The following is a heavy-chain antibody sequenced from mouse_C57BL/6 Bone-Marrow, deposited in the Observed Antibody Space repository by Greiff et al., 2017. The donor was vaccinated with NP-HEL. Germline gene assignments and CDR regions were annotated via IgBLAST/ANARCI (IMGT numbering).Heavy chain of an antibody. J-gene: IGHJ4*01. D-gene: IGHD1-1*01. CDR3: ASQTVVEGDYAMDY. CDR1: GYTFTSYG. V-gene: IGHV1-58*01. Sequence: EVQLQQSGADLVKPGSSVKISCKTSGYTFTSYGINWVRQTPEKGLEWIGYIYIGNGYTEYNERFKGQVTLTSDTSTNTAYLQISSLTSEDSVIYFGASQTVVEGDYAMDYWGQGTSVTVSS. CDR2: IYIGNGYT.